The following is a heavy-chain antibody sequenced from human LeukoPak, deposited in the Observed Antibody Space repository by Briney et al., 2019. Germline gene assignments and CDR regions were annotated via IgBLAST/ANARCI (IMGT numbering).Heavy chain of an antibody. J-gene: IGHJ4*02. CDR2: IHYSGRT. V-gene: IGHV4-39*07. D-gene: IGHD4-17*01. CDR3: ARVNDNGDSFDY. CDR1: SGSIISNNDY. Sequence: PSETLSLTCSVSSGSIISNNDYWGWIRQPPGEGLEWIATIHYSGRTYYNPSRKSRGTISVDTSQNQFSLRLSSLTAADTAIYYCARVNDNGDSFDYWGQGTLVTVSS.